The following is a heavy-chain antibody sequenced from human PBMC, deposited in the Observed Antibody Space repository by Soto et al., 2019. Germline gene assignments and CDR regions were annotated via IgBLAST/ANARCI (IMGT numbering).Heavy chain of an antibody. CDR3: ARDSTGRGNCFDP. CDR1: GYTFTGYY. V-gene: IGHV1-2*02. D-gene: IGHD2-2*01. Sequence: QVQLVQSGAEVKKPGASVKVSCKASGYTFTGYYMHWVRQAPGQGLEWMGWINPNSGGTNYAQKFQGSGTMTRDTSIRAAYMELSRRRSDDTAVYYCARDSTGRGNCFDPWGQGTLVTVSS. J-gene: IGHJ5*02. CDR2: INPNSGGT.